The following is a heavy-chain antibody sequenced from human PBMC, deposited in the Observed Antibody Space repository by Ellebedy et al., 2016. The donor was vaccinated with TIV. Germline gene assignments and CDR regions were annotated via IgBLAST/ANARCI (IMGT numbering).Heavy chain of an antibody. J-gene: IGHJ4*02. V-gene: IGHV3-21*01. D-gene: IGHD5-18*01. CDR2: ISTSRIFI. CDR3: ARGSYGFDF. CDR1: GFTFSNYN. Sequence: GESLKISCAASGFTFSNYNMNWVRQAPGKGLEWVSSISTSRIFIYYADSVKGRFTISRDNAKNSLYLQMNSLRAEDTAVYDCARGSYGFDFWGQGTLVTVSS.